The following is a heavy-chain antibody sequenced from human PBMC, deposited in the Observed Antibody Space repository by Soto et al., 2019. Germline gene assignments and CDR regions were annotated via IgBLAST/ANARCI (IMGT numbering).Heavy chain of an antibody. CDR2: IYSGGST. CDR3: ASARDDYGDYAGYFDY. V-gene: IGHV3-53*01. J-gene: IGHJ4*02. Sequence: EVQLVESGGGLIQPGGSLRLSCAASGFTVSSNYMSWVRQAPGKGLEWVSVIYSGGSTYYADSVKGRFTISRDNSKNTLYLQMNSLRAEDTAVYYCASARDDYGDYAGYFDYWGQGTLVTVSS. CDR1: GFTVSSNY. D-gene: IGHD4-17*01.